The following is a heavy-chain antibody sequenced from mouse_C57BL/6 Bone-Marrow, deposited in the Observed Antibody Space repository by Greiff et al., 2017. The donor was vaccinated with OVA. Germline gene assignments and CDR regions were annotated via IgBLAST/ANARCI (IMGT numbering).Heavy chain of an antibody. CDR1: GFNIKDDY. J-gene: IGHJ3*01. CDR2: IDPENGDT. Sequence: VQLQQSGAELVRPGASVKLSCTASGFNIKDDYMHWVKQRPEQGLEWIGWIDPENGDTEYASKFQGKATITADTSSNTAYLQLSSLTSEDSAVYYCARGPPLLDFFAYWGQGTLVTVSA. CDR3: ARGPPLLDFFAY. V-gene: IGHV14-4*01. D-gene: IGHD1-1*01.